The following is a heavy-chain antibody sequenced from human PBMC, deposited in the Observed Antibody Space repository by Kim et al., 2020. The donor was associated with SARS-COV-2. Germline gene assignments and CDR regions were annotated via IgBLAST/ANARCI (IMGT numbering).Heavy chain of an antibody. Sequence: ASVKVSCKASGYTFTSYAMNWVRQAPGQGLEWMGWINTNTGNPTYAQGFTGRFVFSLDTSVSTAYLQISSLKAEDTAVYYCARESHNRDIVVVPAAIDYWGQGTLVTVSS. J-gene: IGHJ4*02. CDR3: ARESHNRDIVVVPAAIDY. CDR1: GYTFTSYA. V-gene: IGHV7-4-1*02. CDR2: INTNTGNP. D-gene: IGHD2-2*02.